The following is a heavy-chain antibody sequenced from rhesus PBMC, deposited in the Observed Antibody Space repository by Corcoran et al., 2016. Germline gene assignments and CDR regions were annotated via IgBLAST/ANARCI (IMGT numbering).Heavy chain of an antibody. J-gene: IGHJ4*01. Sequence: QVQLQESGPGLVKPSETLSLTCAVSGGSISSSYYYWSWIRQAPGKGLEWIGYISYGWSTSYNPSLKSRVTISRDTSKTQFSLKLSSVTAADTAVYYCAREKDTVGTAYFDYWGQGVLVTVSS. D-gene: IGHD5-24*01. CDR2: ISYGWST. CDR3: AREKDTVGTAYFDY. CDR1: GGSISSSYYY. V-gene: IGHV4-122*02.